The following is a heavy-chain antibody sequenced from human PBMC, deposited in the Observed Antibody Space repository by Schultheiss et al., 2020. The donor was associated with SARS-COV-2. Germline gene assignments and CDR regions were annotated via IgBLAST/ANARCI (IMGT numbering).Heavy chain of an antibody. CDR2: ISGSGGST. CDR1: GFTFSSYA. V-gene: IGHV3-23*01. CDR3: ARGGPYDFWSGYYRDYFDY. D-gene: IGHD3-3*01. Sequence: GESLKISCAASGFTFSSYAMHWVRQAPGKGLEWVSAISGSGGSTYYADSVKGRFTISRDNAKNSLYLQMNSLRAEDTAVYYCARGGPYDFWSGYYRDYFDYWGQGTLVTVSS. J-gene: IGHJ4*02.